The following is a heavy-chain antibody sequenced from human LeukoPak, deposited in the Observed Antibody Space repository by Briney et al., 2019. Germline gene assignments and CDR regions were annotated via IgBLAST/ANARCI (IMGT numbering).Heavy chain of an antibody. CDR1: GFTFGSYD. CDR2: ITTSSSYI. J-gene: IGHJ6*02. Sequence: GGSLRLSCAASGFTFGSYDMNWVRQAPGKGLEWCSSITTSSSYIYYADSVKGRFTVSRDNAKHSLYLQMNSLRAEDTAVYYCASHIVVVTAIRYYAMDVWGQGTTVTVSS. V-gene: IGHV3-21*01. CDR3: ASHIVVVTAIRYYAMDV. D-gene: IGHD2-2*01.